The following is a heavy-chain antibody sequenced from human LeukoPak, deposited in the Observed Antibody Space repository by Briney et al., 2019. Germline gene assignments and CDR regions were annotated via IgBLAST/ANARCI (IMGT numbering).Heavy chain of an antibody. V-gene: IGHV4-39*02. CDR2: IYYSGST. D-gene: IGHD5-18*01. CDR3: ARDSGYGYTT. CDR1: GGSISSSSYY. Sequence: PSETLSLTCTVSGGSISSSSYYWGRLRQPPGKGLEWIGSIYYSGSTYYNPSLKSRVTISVDTSKNQFSLKLSSVTAADTAVYYCARDSGYGYTTWGQGTLVTVSS. J-gene: IGHJ4*02.